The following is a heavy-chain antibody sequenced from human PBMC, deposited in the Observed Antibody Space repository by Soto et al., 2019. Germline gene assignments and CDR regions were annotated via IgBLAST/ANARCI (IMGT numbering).Heavy chain of an antibody. CDR1: GYTFTSYG. D-gene: IGHD3-3*01. CDR3: ARSSLGLGIFGVVPYPHYYYGMDV. CDR2: ISAYNGNT. Sequence: ASVKVSCKASGYTFTSYGISWVRQAPGQGLEWMGWISAYNGNTNYAQKLQGRVTMTTDTSTSTDYMELRSLRSDDTAVYYCARSSLGLGIFGVVPYPHYYYGMDVWGQGTTVTVSS. V-gene: IGHV1-18*01. J-gene: IGHJ6*02.